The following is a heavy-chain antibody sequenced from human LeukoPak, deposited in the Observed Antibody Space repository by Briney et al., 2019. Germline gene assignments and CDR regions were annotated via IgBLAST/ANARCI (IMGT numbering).Heavy chain of an antibody. J-gene: IGHJ1*01. Sequence: GGSLKISCVASGFTFSSYAMSWIRQAPGKGLEWVSAISSGGGNTDYADSVKGRFIISRDNSKNTLYLQMNSLRAEDTAVYYCAKEIYGDSTGGRFQQWGQGTLVTVSS. V-gene: IGHV3-23*01. CDR3: AKEIYGDSTGGRFQQ. D-gene: IGHD4-17*01. CDR2: ISSGGGNT. CDR1: GFTFSSYA.